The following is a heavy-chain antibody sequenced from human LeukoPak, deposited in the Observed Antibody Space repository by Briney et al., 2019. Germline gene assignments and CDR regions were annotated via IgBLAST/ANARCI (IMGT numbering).Heavy chain of an antibody. V-gene: IGHV3-23*01. CDR3: ANDPPPNTNLLWFGELLR. CDR2: ISGSGGST. CDR1: GFTFSSYA. D-gene: IGHD3-10*01. J-gene: IGHJ4*02. Sequence: GSLRLSCAASGFTFSSYAMSWVRQAPGKGLEWVSAISGSGGSTYYADSVKGRFTISRDNSKNTLYLQMNSLRAEDTAVYYCANDPPPNTNLLWFGELLRWGQGTLVTVSS.